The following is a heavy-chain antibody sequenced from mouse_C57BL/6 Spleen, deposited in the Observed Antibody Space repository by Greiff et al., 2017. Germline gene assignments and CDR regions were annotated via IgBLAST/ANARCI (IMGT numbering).Heavy chain of an antibody. Sequence: QVQLQQSGAELVRPGTSVKVSCKASGYAFTNYLIEWVKQRPGQGLEGIGVINPGSGGTNYNEKFKGKATLTADKSSSTAYMLLSRLTSEDSAVYDCARWGIDYDYAWFAYWGQGTLVTVSA. CDR2: INPGSGGT. CDR3: ARWGIDYDYAWFAY. J-gene: IGHJ3*01. CDR1: GYAFTNYL. V-gene: IGHV1-54*01. D-gene: IGHD2-4*01.